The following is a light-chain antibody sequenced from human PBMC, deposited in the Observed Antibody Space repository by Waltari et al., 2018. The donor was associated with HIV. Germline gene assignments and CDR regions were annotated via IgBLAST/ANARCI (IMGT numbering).Light chain of an antibody. CDR2: TTS. J-gene: IGKJ1*01. CDR3: QQYNSYPWT. Sequence: DIQMTQSPSTLSASVGDSVTITCRASQSLSAWLAWYQQKPGKAPNLLIYTTSILESGVPSRFSGSGSGTEFTLTISSLQPDDFATYYCQQYNSYPWTFGQGTKVEI. CDR1: QSLSAW. V-gene: IGKV1-5*03.